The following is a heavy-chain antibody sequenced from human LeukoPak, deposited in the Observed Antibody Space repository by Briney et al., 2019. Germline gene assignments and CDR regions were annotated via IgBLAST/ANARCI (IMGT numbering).Heavy chain of an antibody. CDR1: GFTFSGST. Sequence: GGSLRLSCAASGFTFSGSTMHWVRQASGKGLEWVGRIRSKANSYATAYAASVKGRFTITRDDSKNTAYLQMNSLKIEDTAVYYCTRLGDGYNSGAFDIWDQGTMVTVSS. CDR3: TRLGDGYNSGAFDI. V-gene: IGHV3-73*01. J-gene: IGHJ3*02. D-gene: IGHD5-24*01. CDR2: IRSKANSYAT.